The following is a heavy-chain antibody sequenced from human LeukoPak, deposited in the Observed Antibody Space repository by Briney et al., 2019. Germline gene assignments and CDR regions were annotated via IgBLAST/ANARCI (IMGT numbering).Heavy chain of an antibody. V-gene: IGHV4-34*01. CDR1: GGSFSGYY. CDR2: INHSGST. Sequence: PSETLSLTCAVYGGSFSGYYWSWIRQPPGKGLEWIGEINHSGSTNYNPSLKSRVTISVDTSKNQFSLKLTSVTAADTAIYYCARVGSSGYWHYFDYWGQGALVTVSS. D-gene: IGHD3-22*01. CDR3: ARVGSSGYWHYFDY. J-gene: IGHJ4*02.